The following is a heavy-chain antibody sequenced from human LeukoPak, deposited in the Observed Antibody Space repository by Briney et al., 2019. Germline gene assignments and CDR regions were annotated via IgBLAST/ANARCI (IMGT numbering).Heavy chain of an antibody. CDR3: AREVYYDSSGYYFDY. Sequence: GGSLRLSCAASGFTVSSNYMSWVRQAPGKGLEWVSVIYSGGSTYYADSVKGRFTISRDNSKNTLYLQMNSLRAEDTAVYYCAREVYYDSSGYYFDYWGQGTLVTGSS. V-gene: IGHV3-66*02. CDR1: GFTVSSNY. J-gene: IGHJ4*02. D-gene: IGHD3-22*01. CDR2: IYSGGST.